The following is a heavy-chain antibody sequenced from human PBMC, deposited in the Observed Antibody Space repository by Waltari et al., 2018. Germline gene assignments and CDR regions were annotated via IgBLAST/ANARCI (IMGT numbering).Heavy chain of an antibody. J-gene: IGHJ4*02. CDR2: MSFDGYNK. CDR3: AKETQSDGNAGLEF. V-gene: IGHV3-30*18. D-gene: IGHD1-1*01. CDR1: GFSFSASG. Sequence: HVQIVESGGAVVQPGRSLRLSCAASGFSFSASGMHWVRQAPGKGLGWVALMSFDGYNKFYVDSVQGRFTISRDNSKNLMYLEMRDLRSEDTATYYCAKETQSDGNAGLEFWGQGTVVTVSS.